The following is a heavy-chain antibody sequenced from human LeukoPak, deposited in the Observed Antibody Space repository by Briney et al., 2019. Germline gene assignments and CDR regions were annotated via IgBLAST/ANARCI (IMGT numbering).Heavy chain of an antibody. CDR3: ARGGYDSTGLTQYFQQ. J-gene: IGHJ1*01. D-gene: IGHD3-22*01. V-gene: IGHV6-1*01. CDR2: TYYRSTWYN. Sequence: LSQTLSLTCAISGDSASSNSASWGWIRQSPSRGLEWLARTYYRSTWYNDYAISVKSRITISPDTSKNQFSLQLNSVTPEDTAVYYCARGGYDSTGLTQYFQQWGQGTLVIVSS. CDR1: GDSASSNSAS.